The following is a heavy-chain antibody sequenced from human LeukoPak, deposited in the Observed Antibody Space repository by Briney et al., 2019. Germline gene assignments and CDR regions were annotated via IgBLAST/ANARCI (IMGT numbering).Heavy chain of an antibody. CDR1: GGSISSYY. J-gene: IGHJ4*02. D-gene: IGHD1-26*01. CDR3: ASDGVGFFDY. Sequence: SETLSLTCTVSGGSISSYYLSWIRQPPGKGLEWIGYIYYSGSTNYNPSLKSRVTISVDTSKNQFSLKLSSVTAADTAVYYCASDGVGFFDYWGQGTLVTVSS. CDR2: IYYSGST. V-gene: IGHV4-59*01.